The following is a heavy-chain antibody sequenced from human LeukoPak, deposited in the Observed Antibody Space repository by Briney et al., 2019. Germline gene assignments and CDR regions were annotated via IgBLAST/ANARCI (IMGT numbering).Heavy chain of an antibody. CDR2: IFYSGST. V-gene: IGHV4-39*01. D-gene: IGHD4-17*01. J-gene: IGHJ5*02. CDR3: ARHDHSDRGDPNWFDP. CDR1: RGSISSSSSY. Sequence: PETLSLTCTVSRGSISSSSSYWAWIRPPPGKDLECIGSIFYSGSTHYNPSLKSRVSISVDTSKNQFSLKLSSVTAADTAVYYCARHDHSDRGDPNWFDPWGQGTLVTVSS.